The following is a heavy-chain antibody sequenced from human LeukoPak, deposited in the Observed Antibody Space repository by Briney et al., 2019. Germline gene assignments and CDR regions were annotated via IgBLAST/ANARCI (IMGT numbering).Heavy chain of an antibody. J-gene: IGHJ4*02. CDR3: ARGYSYGYG. CDR1: GGSMSSRSYY. V-gene: IGHV4-39*07. Sequence: SETLSLTCTVSGGSMSSRSYYWAWIRQPPGKRLEWVGSMYYSGSTYYNPSLKSRVTISVDTSKNQFSLKLSSVTAADTAVYYCARGYSYGYGWGQGTLVTVSS. D-gene: IGHD5-18*01. CDR2: MYYSGST.